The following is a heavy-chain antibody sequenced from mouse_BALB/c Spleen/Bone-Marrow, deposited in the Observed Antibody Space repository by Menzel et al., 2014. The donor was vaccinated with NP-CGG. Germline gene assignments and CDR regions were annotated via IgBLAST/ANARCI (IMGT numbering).Heavy chain of an antibody. D-gene: IGHD2-1*01. J-gene: IGHJ2*01. V-gene: IGHV3-8*02. CDR3: ARGNAYHFDY. CDR2: ISYSGNA. Sequence: EVKLMESGPSLVKPSQTLSLTCSVTGYSITSSYWNWIRKSPGNKLEYMGYISYSGNAYYNPSLKSRISLTRDASKNQCYLQLISVTTEDTATYFCARGNAYHFDYWGQGTTLTVSS. CDR1: GYSITSSY.